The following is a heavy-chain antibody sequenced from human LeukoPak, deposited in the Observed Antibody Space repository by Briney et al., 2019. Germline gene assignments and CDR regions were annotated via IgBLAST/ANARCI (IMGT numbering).Heavy chain of an antibody. V-gene: IGHV4-34*01. CDR3: ARGVGGYSSSWYRRHNWFDP. D-gene: IGHD6-13*01. CDR1: GGSFSGYY. CDR2: INHSGST. Sequence: PSETLSLTCAVYGGSFSGYYWSWIRQPPGKGLEWIGEINHSGSTNYNPSLKSRVTISVDTSKNQFSMKLSSVTAADTAVYYCARGVGGYSSSWYRRHNWFDPWGQGTLVTVSS. J-gene: IGHJ5*02.